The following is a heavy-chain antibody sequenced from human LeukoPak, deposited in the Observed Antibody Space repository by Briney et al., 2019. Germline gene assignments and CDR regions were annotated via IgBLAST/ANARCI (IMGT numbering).Heavy chain of an antibody. V-gene: IGHV4-31*03. CDR1: GGSLSSDSYY. Sequence: SETLSLTCTVSGGSLSSDSYYWSWIRQRPGLGLEWIGYVYYTGSTYYNPSLRSRISLSLDTSEKQISLRLTSVTATDSAVYYCARGLYDTSGYHFDYWGQGTLVTVSS. D-gene: IGHD3-22*01. J-gene: IGHJ4*02. CDR3: ARGLYDTSGYHFDY. CDR2: VYYTGST.